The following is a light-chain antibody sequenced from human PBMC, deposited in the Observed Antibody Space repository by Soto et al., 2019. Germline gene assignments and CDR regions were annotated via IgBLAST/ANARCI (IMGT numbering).Light chain of an antibody. J-gene: IGKJ4*01. CDR1: QIVTSSY. CDR2: GAS. CDR3: HQYGRSPA. Sequence: EIVLTQSPGTLSLSPGERATLSCRASQIVTSSYLAWYQQKPGQAPRLLIYGASSRATGIPDRFSGSGSGTDFTLTISRLEPEDFAVYYCHQYGRSPAFGGGTKVEIK. V-gene: IGKV3-20*01.